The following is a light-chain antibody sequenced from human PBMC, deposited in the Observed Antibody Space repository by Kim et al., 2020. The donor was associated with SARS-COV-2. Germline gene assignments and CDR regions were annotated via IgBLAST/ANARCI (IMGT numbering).Light chain of an antibody. CDR1: RSISRW. CDR2: DAT. V-gene: IGKV1-5*01. CDR3: QQYYGFPT. Sequence: SASVGDRGTITCQASRSISRWLAWYQQKPGKAPKILIYDATNLKSGVPTRFSGSGSGIDFALTISSLGPDDFATYFCQQYYGFPTVGQGTKVDIK. J-gene: IGKJ1*01.